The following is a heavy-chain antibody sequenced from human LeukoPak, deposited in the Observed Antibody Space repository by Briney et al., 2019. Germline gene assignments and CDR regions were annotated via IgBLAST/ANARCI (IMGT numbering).Heavy chain of an antibody. V-gene: IGHV4-61*02. Sequence: SETLSLTCTVSGGSISSGSYYWSWIRQPAGKGLEWIGRIYTSGSTNYNPSLKSRVTISVDTSKNQFSLKLSSVTAADTAVYYCARGRRYCSSTSCTYAFDIWGQGTMVTVSS. CDR3: ARGRRYCSSTSCTYAFDI. J-gene: IGHJ3*02. CDR2: IYTSGST. D-gene: IGHD2-2*01. CDR1: GGSISSGSYY.